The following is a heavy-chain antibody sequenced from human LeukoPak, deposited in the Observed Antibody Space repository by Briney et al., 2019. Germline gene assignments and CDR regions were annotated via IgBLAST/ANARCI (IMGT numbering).Heavy chain of an antibody. J-gene: IGHJ6*02. CDR1: GFTSSSYA. V-gene: IGHV3-23*01. CDR2: VSGSGDRM. CDR3: ARLDYDILTGYRQYYYYYYGMDV. D-gene: IGHD3-9*01. Sequence: PGGSLRLSCAASGFTSSSYALNWVRQAPGKGLEWVATVSGSGDRMYHADSVKGRFTISRDNSKNTIYLQMNSLRAEDTAVYYCARLDYDILTGYRQYYYYYYGMDVWGQGTTVTVSS.